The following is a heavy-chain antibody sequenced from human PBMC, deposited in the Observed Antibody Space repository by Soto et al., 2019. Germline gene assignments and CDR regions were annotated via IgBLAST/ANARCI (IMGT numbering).Heavy chain of an antibody. CDR2: ICHSGNT. J-gene: IGHJ5*02. CDR1: GGSITIGGYC. D-gene: IGHD3-10*01. CDR3: ARVWFGESSWFDP. Sequence: QLQLQESGSGLVKPSQTLSLTCTVSGGSITIGGYCSSWIRQPPGQGLEWIGYICHSGNTYYNPSLNSRVTTSLDRSMNQFSLNLSSVTAADTAVYYCARVWFGESSWFDPWGQGTLVTVSS. V-gene: IGHV4-30-2*01.